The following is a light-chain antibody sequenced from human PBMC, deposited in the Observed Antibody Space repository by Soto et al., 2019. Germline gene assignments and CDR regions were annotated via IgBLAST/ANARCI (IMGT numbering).Light chain of an antibody. J-gene: IGLJ2*01. CDR2: DVS. V-gene: IGLV2-11*01. CDR3: CSYAGRYTSVV. CDR1: SSDVVGYNY. Sequence: QSALTQPRSVSVSPGQSVTISCTGTSSDVVGYNYVSWSQQHQGKAPKLMIYDVSKRPSGVPDRFSGSKSGNTASLTISGLQAEDEADYYCCSYAGRYTSVVFGGGTKVNVL.